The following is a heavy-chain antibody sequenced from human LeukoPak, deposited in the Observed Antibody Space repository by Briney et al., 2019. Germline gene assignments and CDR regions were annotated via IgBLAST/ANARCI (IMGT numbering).Heavy chain of an antibody. D-gene: IGHD3-10*01. CDR1: GGTFSSYA. Sequence: SVKVSCKASGGTFSSYAISWVRQAPGQGLEWMGGIIPIFGTANYAQKFQGRVTITADKSTSTAYMELSSLRSEDSAVYYCARDRTTMIRGIYPGDYWGQGTLVTVSS. V-gene: IGHV1-69*06. CDR3: ARDRTTMIRGIYPGDY. CDR2: IIPIFGTA. J-gene: IGHJ4*02.